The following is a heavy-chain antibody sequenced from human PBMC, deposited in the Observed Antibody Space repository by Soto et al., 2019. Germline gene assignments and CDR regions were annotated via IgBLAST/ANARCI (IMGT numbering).Heavy chain of an antibody. Sequence: EVQLLESGGGLVQPGGSLRLSCVASGFTLSNYAMSWVRQAPGKGLEWVSVIDGDGSAKFADSVKGRLTVSRDNSKNTLYLQMDSLRAVDTAIYYCAKDAVSYNGIYDPFDIWGRGTMVTVSS. V-gene: IGHV3-23*01. D-gene: IGHD3-3*01. J-gene: IGHJ3*02. CDR3: AKDAVSYNGIYDPFDI. CDR2: IDGDGSA. CDR1: GFTLSNYA.